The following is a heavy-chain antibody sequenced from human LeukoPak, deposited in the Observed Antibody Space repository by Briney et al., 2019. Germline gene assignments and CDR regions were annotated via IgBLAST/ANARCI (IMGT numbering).Heavy chain of an antibody. Sequence: GESLKISCKGSGYSFTSYWIGWVRQMPGKGLEWMGIIYPGDSDTRYSPSFQGQVTISADKSISTAYLQWSSLKASDTAMYYCARQVSSSRSKAGYYFDYWGQGTLVTVSS. D-gene: IGHD6-13*01. CDR3: ARQVSSSRSKAGYYFDY. V-gene: IGHV5-51*01. J-gene: IGHJ4*02. CDR2: IYPGDSDT. CDR1: GYSFTSYW.